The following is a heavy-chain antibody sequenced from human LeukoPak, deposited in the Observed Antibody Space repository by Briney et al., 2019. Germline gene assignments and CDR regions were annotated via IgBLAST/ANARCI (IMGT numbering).Heavy chain of an antibody. CDR2: IYHSERT. J-gene: IGHJ4*02. V-gene: IGHV4-38-2*02. CDR1: GYSINNGFY. CDR3: ARVLPITPYFDY. Sequence: SETLSLTCTVSGYSINNGFYWGWIRQPPGTGLEWIGSIYHSERTHYNPSLKSRVTISVDTSKNQFSLKLSSVTAADTAVYYCARVLPITPYFDYWGQGTLVTVSS. D-gene: IGHD1-20*01.